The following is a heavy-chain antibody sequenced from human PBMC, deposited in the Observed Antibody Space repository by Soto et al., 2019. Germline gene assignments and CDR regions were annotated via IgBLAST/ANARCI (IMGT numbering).Heavy chain of an antibody. J-gene: IGHJ4*02. V-gene: IGHV3-33*01. D-gene: IGHD4-17*01. CDR1: GFTFCSYG. CDR3: ARAAATMTTIYYFDN. Sequence: PGGSMRLSCAASGFTFCSYGMHWVRQAPGKGLEWVAVIWYDGSDKYYADSVKGRFTISRDDSKNTLYLQMNSLRAEDTAVYYCARAAATMTTIYYFDNWGQGTLVTVSS. CDR2: IWYDGSDK.